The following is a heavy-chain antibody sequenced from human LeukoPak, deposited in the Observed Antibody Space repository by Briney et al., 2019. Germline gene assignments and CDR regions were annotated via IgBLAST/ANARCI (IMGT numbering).Heavy chain of an antibody. V-gene: IGHV1-24*01. CDR2: FDPGNGEI. D-gene: IGHD3-3*01. J-gene: IGHJ4*02. CDR1: GHTLSDLT. CDR3: AAGGLYDLLPY. Sequence: GASVTVSCKVSGHTLSDLTMQWVRQAPGKGLEWMGGFDPGNGEIIYAQKFQGRVTMTEDASTDTAYMELSSLKSEDTAVYYCAAGGLYDLLPYWGQGTLVTVSS.